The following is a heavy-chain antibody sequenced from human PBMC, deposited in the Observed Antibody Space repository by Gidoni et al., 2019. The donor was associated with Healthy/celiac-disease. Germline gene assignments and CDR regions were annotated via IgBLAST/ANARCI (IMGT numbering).Heavy chain of an antibody. CDR1: GASISRSSYY. Sequence: QLQLQESGPGLVKPWETLSLTCTVSGASISRSSYYWGWSRQPPGKGLEWIGSIYYSGSTYYNPSLKSRVTISVDTSKIQFSLKLSSVTAADTAVYYCASIIYDTPVELFYFDYWGQGTLVTVSS. J-gene: IGHJ4*02. CDR3: ASIIYDTPVELFYFDY. D-gene: IGHD3-3*01. CDR2: IYYSGST. V-gene: IGHV4-39*01.